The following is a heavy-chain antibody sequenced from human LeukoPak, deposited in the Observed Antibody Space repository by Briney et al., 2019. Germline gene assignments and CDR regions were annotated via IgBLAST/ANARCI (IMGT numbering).Heavy chain of an antibody. V-gene: IGHV4-39*07. D-gene: IGHD6-13*01. CDR1: GGSISSSSYY. Sequence: SETLSLTCTVSGGSISSSSYYWGWIRQPPGKGLEWIGSIYYSGSTYYNLSLKSRVTISVDTSKNQFSLKLSSVTAADTAVYYCASGLGMTIAAAWDWFDPWGQGTLATVSS. CDR3: ASGLGMTIAAAWDWFDP. J-gene: IGHJ5*02. CDR2: IYYSGST.